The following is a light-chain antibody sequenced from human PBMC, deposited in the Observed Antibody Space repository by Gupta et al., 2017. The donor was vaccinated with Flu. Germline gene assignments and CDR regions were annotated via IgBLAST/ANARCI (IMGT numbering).Light chain of an antibody. J-gene: IGKJ1*01. V-gene: IGKV4-1*01. CDR3: QQYYISPPT. CDR1: QSVLYSKDY. CDR2: WSS. Sequence: IVLPKFPDSLLVSLGERATINCKSSQSVLYSKDYLAWYQQKPGQPPKLLIYWSSTRESGVPDRFSGSGSGTDFTLTISSLQAEDVAVYYCQQYYISPPTFGQGTKVEIK.